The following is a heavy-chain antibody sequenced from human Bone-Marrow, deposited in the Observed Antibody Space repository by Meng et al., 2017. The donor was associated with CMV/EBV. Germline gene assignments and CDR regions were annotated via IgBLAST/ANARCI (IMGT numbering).Heavy chain of an antibody. V-gene: IGHV3-30*02. Sequence: GESLKISCEAPGFSFSNYGIHWGRQAPGKGLDWVAFIRYDGGNTYYGDSVKGRFTVSRDNAKKTRYLHMNSLRREDTGVYYCAKDSSQGEPMFDAADIWGQGTVVTVSS. J-gene: IGHJ3*02. CDR2: IRYDGGNT. CDR3: AKDSSQGEPMFDAADI. D-gene: IGHD3-16*01. CDR1: GFSFSNYG.